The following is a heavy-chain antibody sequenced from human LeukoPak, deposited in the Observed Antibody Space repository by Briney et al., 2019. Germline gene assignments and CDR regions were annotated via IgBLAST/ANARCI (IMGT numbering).Heavy chain of an antibody. CDR3: ARVDYYDSSGYYFDY. Sequence: GGSLRLSCAASGFTFSDYYMSWIRQAPGKGLEWVSYISSSGSTIYYADSVKGRFTISRDNAKNSLYLQMNSLRAEDTAVYYCARVDYYDSSGYYFDYWGQGTLVTVSS. V-gene: IGHV3-11*01. D-gene: IGHD3-22*01. CDR2: ISSSGSTI. J-gene: IGHJ4*02. CDR1: GFTFSDYY.